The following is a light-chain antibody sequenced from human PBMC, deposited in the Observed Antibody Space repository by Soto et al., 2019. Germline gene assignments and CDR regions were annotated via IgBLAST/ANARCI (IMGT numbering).Light chain of an antibody. CDR3: LLDFNYFWA. CDR1: QAIRSA. V-gene: IGKV1-6*01. CDR2: AAS. Sequence: AIQLTQSPSSLPASVGDRVTITCRASQAIRSALGWYQQRPGKVPKLLIYAASTLQRGVPSRFSGSGFGTDFTLTISSLQPEDFATYYCLLDFNYFWAFGQGTKVDIK. J-gene: IGKJ1*01.